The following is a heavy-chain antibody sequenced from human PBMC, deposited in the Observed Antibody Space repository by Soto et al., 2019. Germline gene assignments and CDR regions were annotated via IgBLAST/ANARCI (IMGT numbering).Heavy chain of an antibody. Sequence: GESLKISCKGSGYSFTSYWIGWVRQMPGKGLEWMGIIYPGDSDTRYSPYFQGQVTISADKSISTAYLQWSSLKASVIAMFYCARPTYSDPYYFDYWGQGTLVTVSS. CDR3: ARPTYSDPYYFDY. D-gene: IGHD1-26*01. CDR1: GYSFTSYW. V-gene: IGHV5-51*01. CDR2: IYPGDSDT. J-gene: IGHJ4*02.